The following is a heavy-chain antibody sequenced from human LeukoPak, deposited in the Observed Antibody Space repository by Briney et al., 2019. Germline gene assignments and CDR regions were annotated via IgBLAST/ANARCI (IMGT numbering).Heavy chain of an antibody. Sequence: PGGSLRLSCAASGFTFSSYWMHWVRQAPGKGLVWVSRINTEGSSTDYADSVKGRFTIYRDNAKNTLYLQMNSLRAEDTAVYYCAKESPMITRNRYFQHWGQGTLVTVSS. CDR1: GFTFSSYW. D-gene: IGHD3-22*01. J-gene: IGHJ1*01. V-gene: IGHV3-74*01. CDR3: AKESPMITRNRYFQH. CDR2: INTEGSST.